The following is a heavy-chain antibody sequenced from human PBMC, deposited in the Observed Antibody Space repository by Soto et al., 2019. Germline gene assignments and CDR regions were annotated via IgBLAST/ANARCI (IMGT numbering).Heavy chain of an antibody. J-gene: IGHJ5*02. V-gene: IGHV4-61*01. CDR2: FCDGGDA. D-gene: IGHD6-25*01. CDR1: GGSVSSSNYC. CDR3: ARDTGIAPGRGSQDL. Sequence: SETLSLTCTVSGGSVSSSNYCWAWIRQPPGKRLEWLGRFCDGGDANYNNSLKNRVTIPIDTPKNQFSLNLNSVTAADTAVYYCARDTGIAPGRGSQDLWGQGPLVT.